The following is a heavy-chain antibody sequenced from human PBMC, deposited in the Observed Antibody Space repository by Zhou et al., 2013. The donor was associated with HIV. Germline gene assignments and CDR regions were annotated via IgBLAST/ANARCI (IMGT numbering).Heavy chain of an antibody. J-gene: IGHJ4*02. CDR3: ARDQALSGHFDY. CDR2: IIPVLKTA. V-gene: IGHV1-69*11. CDR1: GVTFNTFG. D-gene: IGHD3-3*01. Sequence: QLVQSGSELKEPGASVKVSCKASGVTFNTFGITWVRQAPGQGLEWMGRIIPVLKTANYAQKFQGRVTITADEVTTTAYMELSMLRSEDTATYYCARDQALSGHFDYWGQGTLVTVSS.